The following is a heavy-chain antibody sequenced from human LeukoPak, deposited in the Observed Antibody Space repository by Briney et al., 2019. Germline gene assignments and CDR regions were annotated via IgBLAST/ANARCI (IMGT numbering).Heavy chain of an antibody. CDR3: ARADHGELHFDY. J-gene: IGHJ4*02. Sequence: SETLSLTCTVSGGSISSYYWSWIRQPPGKGLEWIGYIYYSGSTNYNPSLKSRVTISVDTSKNQFSLKLSSVTAADTAVYYCARADHGELHFDYWGQGTLVTVSS. CDR1: GGSISSYY. D-gene: IGHD4-17*01. CDR2: IYYSGST. V-gene: IGHV4-59*01.